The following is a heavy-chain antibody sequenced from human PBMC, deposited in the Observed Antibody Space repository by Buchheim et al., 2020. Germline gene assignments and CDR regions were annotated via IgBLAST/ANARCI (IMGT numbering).Heavy chain of an antibody. J-gene: IGHJ4*02. Sequence: EVQLVQSGAEVKKPGESLRISCKGSGYSFTSYWISWVRQMPGKGLEWMGRIDPSDSYTNYSPSFQGHVTISADKSISTAYLQWSSLKASDIAMYYCARHGPLSITMIVVVREDYWGQGTL. CDR3: ARHGPLSITMIVVVREDY. V-gene: IGHV5-10-1*03. CDR2: IDPSDSYT. CDR1: GYSFTSYW. D-gene: IGHD3-22*01.